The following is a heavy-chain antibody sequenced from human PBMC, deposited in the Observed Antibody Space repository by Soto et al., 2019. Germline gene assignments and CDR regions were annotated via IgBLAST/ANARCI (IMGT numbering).Heavy chain of an antibody. CDR1: GGSIGSGGYY. Sequence: SETPSLTCTVSGGSIGSGGYYWDGIRHHPGKGLEWIGYIYYSGSTYYNPSLKSRVTISVDTSKNQFSLKLSSVTAADTAVYYCARSRTTVTPSGFQHWDQGTLVTVS. D-gene: IGHD4-17*01. CDR2: IYYSGST. V-gene: IGHV4-61*08. CDR3: ARSRTTVTPSGFQH. J-gene: IGHJ1*01.